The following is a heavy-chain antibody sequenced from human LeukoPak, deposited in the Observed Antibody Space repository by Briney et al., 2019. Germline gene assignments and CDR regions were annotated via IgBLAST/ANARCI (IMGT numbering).Heavy chain of an antibody. V-gene: IGHV3-23*01. CDR2: ISGSGGST. J-gene: IGHJ4*02. CDR1: GFTFSSYA. CDR3: AKASSGYYSWYFDY. Sequence: PGGSLRLSCAASGFTFSSYAMSWVRQAPGKGLEWVSAISGSGGSTYYADSVKGRFTISRDNSENTLYLQMNSLRAEDTAVYYCAKASSGYYSWYFDYWGQGTLVTVSS. D-gene: IGHD3-22*01.